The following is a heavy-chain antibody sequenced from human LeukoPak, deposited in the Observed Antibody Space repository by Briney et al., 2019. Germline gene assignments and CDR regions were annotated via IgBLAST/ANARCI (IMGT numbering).Heavy chain of an antibody. CDR3: AHIAAVGPEDY. V-gene: IGHV3-23*01. CDR1: GFTFSSYA. Sequence: PGGSLRLSCTASGFTFSSYAMSWVRQAPGKGLEWVSAISGSGDNTYYADSVKSRFTISRDNSKNTLYLQMNSLRAEDTAVYYCAHIAAVGPEDYWGQGTLVTVSS. J-gene: IGHJ4*02. CDR2: ISGSGDNT. D-gene: IGHD6-13*01.